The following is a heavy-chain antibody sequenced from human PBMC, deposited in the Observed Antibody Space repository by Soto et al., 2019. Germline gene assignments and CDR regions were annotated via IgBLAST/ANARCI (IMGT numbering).Heavy chain of an antibody. CDR1: GFTFSSYG. CDR2: ISYDGSNK. D-gene: IGHD1-1*01. CDR3: AKGSWNEGNNWFDP. Sequence: GGSLRLSCAASGFTFSSYGMHWVRQAPGKGLEWVAVISYDGSNKYYADSVKGRFTISRDNSKNTLYLQMNSLRAEDTAVYYCAKGSWNEGNNWFDPWGQGTLVTVSS. V-gene: IGHV3-30*18. J-gene: IGHJ5*02.